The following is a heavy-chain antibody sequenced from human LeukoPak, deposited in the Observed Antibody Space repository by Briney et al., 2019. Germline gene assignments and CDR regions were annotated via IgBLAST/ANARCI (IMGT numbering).Heavy chain of an antibody. CDR1: GGSISSYY. V-gene: IGHV4-59*01. CDR3: ASSPPVRGWYFDL. CDR2: IYYSGST. J-gene: IGHJ2*01. Sequence: SETLSLTCTVSGGSISSYYWGWIRQPPGKGLEWIGYIYYSGSTNYNPSLKSRVTISVDTSKNQFSLKLSSVTAADTAVYYCASSPPVRGWYFDLWGRGTLVTVSS. D-gene: IGHD2-2*01.